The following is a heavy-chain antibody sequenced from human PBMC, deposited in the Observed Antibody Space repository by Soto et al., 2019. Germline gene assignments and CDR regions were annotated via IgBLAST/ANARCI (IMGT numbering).Heavy chain of an antibody. CDR3: AKDPLHVIVVVVAATPSHFDY. J-gene: IGHJ4*02. D-gene: IGHD2-15*01. V-gene: IGHV3-23*01. CDR2: ISGSGGST. Sequence: GGSLRLSCAASGFTFSSYAMSWVRQAPGKGLEWVSAISGSGGSTYYADSVKGRFTISRDNSKNTLYLQMNSLRAEDTAVYYCAKDPLHVIVVVVAATPSHFDYWGQGTLVTVSS. CDR1: GFTFSSYA.